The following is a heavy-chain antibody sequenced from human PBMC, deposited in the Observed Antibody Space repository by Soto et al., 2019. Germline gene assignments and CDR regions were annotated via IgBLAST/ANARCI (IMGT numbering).Heavy chain of an antibody. V-gene: IGHV3-33*01. J-gene: IGHJ4*02. CDR3: ARAPTYSSSSHYFDY. D-gene: IGHD6-6*01. CDR2: IWYDGSNK. CDR1: GFTFSSYG. Sequence: GGSLRLSCAASGFTFSSYGMHWVRQAPGKGLEWVAVIWYDGSNKYYADSVKGRFTISRDNSKNTLYLQMNSLRAEDTSVYYCARAPTYSSSSHYFDYWGQGTLVTVSS.